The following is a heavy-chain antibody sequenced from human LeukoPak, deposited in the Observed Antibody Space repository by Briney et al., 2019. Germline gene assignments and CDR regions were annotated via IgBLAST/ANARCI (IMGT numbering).Heavy chain of an antibody. J-gene: IGHJ6*03. CDR1: GGSISSYY. CDR2: IYYSGST. CDR3: ARHSMGTSYYYYMDV. D-gene: IGHD5-24*01. V-gene: IGHV4-59*01. Sequence: SETLSLTCTVSGGSISSYYWSWIRQPPGKGLEWIGYIYYSGSTNYNPSLKSRVTISVDTSKNQFSLKLSSVTAADTAVYYCARHSMGTSYYYYMDVWGKGTTVTVSS.